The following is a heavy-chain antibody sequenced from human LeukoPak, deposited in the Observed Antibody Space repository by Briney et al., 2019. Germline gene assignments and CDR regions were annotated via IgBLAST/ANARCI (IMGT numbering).Heavy chain of an antibody. D-gene: IGHD6-13*01. CDR3: AREKQQVILSDAFDI. Sequence: GESLKISCAASGFTFSNYAVHWVRQAPGKGLKWVAVIRYDGSDEYYADAVKGRFTISRDNSKNTLYLQMNSLRVEDTAVYYCAREKQQVILSDAFDIWGQGTMVTVSS. V-gene: IGHV3-30*04. CDR2: IRYDGSDE. J-gene: IGHJ3*02. CDR1: GFTFSNYA.